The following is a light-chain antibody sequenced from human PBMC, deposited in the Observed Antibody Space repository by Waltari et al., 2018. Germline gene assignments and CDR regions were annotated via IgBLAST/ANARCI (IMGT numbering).Light chain of an antibody. Sequence: QSLLTQPPSASAPPGQRVTIPCSGSSSNIESKYVSWYQQFPGTAPKLLIHRNSQRPSGVPDRFSGSKSGTSASLVISGLRSEDEADYYCASWDDSLRGPLFGGGTKLTVL. CDR1: SSNIESKY. V-gene: IGLV1-47*01. CDR3: ASWDDSLRGPL. J-gene: IGLJ2*01. CDR2: RNS.